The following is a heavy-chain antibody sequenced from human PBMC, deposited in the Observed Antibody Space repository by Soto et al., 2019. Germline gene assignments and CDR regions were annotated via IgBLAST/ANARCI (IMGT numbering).Heavy chain of an antibody. Sequence: EVRLVESGGGLVQPGGSLRLSCAASGVTVGNNYMSWVRQAPGKGLEWVSVTYSGGDTRYADTVKGRFTMSRDSTKNTVYLQMESLRAADPAVYFCARNVPVTALGYWGQGSLVTVSS. V-gene: IGHV3-66*01. D-gene: IGHD4-17*01. CDR1: GVTVGNNY. J-gene: IGHJ4*02. CDR3: ARNVPVTALGY. CDR2: TYSGGDT.